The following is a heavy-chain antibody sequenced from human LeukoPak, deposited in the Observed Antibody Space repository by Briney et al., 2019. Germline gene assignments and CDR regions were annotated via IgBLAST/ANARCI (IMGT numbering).Heavy chain of an antibody. V-gene: IGHV4-31*03. CDR2: IYYSGST. J-gene: IGHJ3*02. D-gene: IGHD1-26*01. CDR3: ARDEVGAAFDI. Sequence: PSQTLSLTCTVSGGSISSGGYYWSWIRQHPGKGLECIGYIYYSGSTYYNPSLKSRVTISVDTSKNQFSLKLSSVTAADTAVYYCARDEVGAAFDIWGQGTMVTVSS. CDR1: GGSISSGGYY.